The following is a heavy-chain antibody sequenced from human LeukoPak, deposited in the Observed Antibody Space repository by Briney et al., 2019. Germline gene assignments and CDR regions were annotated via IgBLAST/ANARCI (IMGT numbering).Heavy chain of an antibody. D-gene: IGHD1-26*01. V-gene: IGHV2-5*02. Sequence: SGRTLGNPHRPSRCTFSGFLLSSDGVGVGWGRQPPGKALEWLAVIYWDDDKRYSPSLKSTLTITKDTSKTQVVLTMTNMDPVHTATYYCAHRLGAYPYNYWGQGTLVTVSS. CDR2: IYWDDDK. J-gene: IGHJ4*02. CDR1: GFLLSSDGVG. CDR3: AHRLGAYPYNY.